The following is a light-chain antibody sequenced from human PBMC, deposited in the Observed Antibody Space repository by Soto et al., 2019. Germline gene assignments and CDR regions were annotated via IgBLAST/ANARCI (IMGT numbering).Light chain of an antibody. Sequence: QSALTQPASVSVSPGQSITISCTGTSSDVGSYDLVSWYQQEPGKAPKLMIYEVSKRPSGVSNRFSASKSGNTASLTISGLQAEDEADYYCCSHAGSFTWVFGGGTKLTV. V-gene: IGLV2-23*02. CDR1: SSDVGSYDL. CDR2: EVS. J-gene: IGLJ3*02. CDR3: CSHAGSFTWV.